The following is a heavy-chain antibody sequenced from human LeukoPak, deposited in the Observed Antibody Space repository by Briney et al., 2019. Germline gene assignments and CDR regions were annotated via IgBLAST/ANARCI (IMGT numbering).Heavy chain of an antibody. J-gene: IGHJ6*02. D-gene: IGHD2-2*01. V-gene: IGHV3-48*01. CDR1: GFTVSTNY. Sequence: GGSLRLSCAASGFTVSTNYMSWVRQAPGRGLEWVSYISSSSSTIYYADSVKGRFTISRDNAKNSLYLQMNSLRAEDTAVYYCARDDTIYCSSTSCYSWGNYYGMDVWGQGTTVTVSS. CDR2: ISSSSSTI. CDR3: ARDDTIYCSSTSCYSWGNYYGMDV.